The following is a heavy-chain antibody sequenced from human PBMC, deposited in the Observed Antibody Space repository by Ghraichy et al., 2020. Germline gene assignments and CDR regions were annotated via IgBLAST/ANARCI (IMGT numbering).Heavy chain of an antibody. V-gene: IGHV3-23*01. CDR3: AKAQRDSSSLPDY. CDR2: ISGSGGST. J-gene: IGHJ4*02. CDR1: GFTFSSYA. Sequence: GESLNISCAASGFTFSSYAMSWVRQAPGKGLEWVSAISGSGGSTYYADSVKGRFTISRDNSKNTLYLQMNSLRAEDTAVYYCAKAQRDSSSLPDYWGQGTLVTVSS. D-gene: IGHD6-13*01.